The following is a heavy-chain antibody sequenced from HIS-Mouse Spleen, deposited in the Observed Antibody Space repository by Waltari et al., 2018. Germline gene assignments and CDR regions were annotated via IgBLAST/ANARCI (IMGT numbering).Heavy chain of an antibody. Sequence: EVQLVESGGGLVQPGGSLRLSCAASGFTFSSYLMSWVRQAPGKGLEGRATEKEDGSEKDYVDSVKGRFTSARDNDKNSLYRQMNSLRAEDTAVYYCARERRGPGWFDPWGQGTLVTVSS. CDR1: GFTFSSYL. D-gene: IGHD5-12*01. J-gene: IGHJ5*02. CDR2: EKEDGSEK. CDR3: ARERRGPGWFDP. V-gene: IGHV3-7*01.